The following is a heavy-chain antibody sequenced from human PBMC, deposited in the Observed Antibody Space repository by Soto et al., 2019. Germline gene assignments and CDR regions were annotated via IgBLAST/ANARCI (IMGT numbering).Heavy chain of an antibody. Sequence: GGSLRLSCAASGFTFSGSAMHWVRQASGKGLEWVGRIRSKANSYATAYAASVKGRFTISRDDSKNTAYLQMNSLKTEDTAVYYCTSYFVGDQDAFDIWGQGTMVTVSS. CDR1: GFTFSGSA. CDR2: IRSKANSYAT. CDR3: TSYFVGDQDAFDI. J-gene: IGHJ3*02. V-gene: IGHV3-73*01. D-gene: IGHD3-16*01.